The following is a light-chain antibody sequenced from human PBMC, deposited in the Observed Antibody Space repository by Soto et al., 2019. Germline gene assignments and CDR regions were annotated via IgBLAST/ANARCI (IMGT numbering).Light chain of an antibody. Sequence: AIQMTQSPSSLSASIGDRVTITCRASQAIRTDLGWYQQKPGKAPKLLIYAASSLQSGVPSRFSGSGSGTDFTLTISSLQPEDGATYYCLQDYSYPLTFGGGTKVEIK. CDR2: AAS. CDR1: QAIRTD. J-gene: IGKJ4*01. CDR3: LQDYSYPLT. V-gene: IGKV1-6*01.